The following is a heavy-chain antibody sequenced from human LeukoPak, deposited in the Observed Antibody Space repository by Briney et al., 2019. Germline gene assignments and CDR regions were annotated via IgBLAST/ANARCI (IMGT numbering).Heavy chain of an antibody. CDR1: GGTFSSDA. CDR3: ARETRAGTTFWFDP. J-gene: IGHJ5*02. Sequence: SVKVSCKASGGTFSSDAISWVRQALGQGLEWMGRIIPIPGIANYAQKFQGRVTITADKSTSTAYMELSSLRSEDTAVYYCARETRAGTTFWFDPWGQGTLVTVSS. CDR2: IIPIPGIA. D-gene: IGHD1-7*01. V-gene: IGHV1-69*04.